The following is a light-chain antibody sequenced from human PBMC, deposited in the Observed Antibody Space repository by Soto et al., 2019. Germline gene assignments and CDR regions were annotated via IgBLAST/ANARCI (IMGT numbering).Light chain of an antibody. CDR1: QGISSW. CDR3: QQANSFTIT. J-gene: IGKJ5*01. Sequence: DIQMTQSPSTLSASVGDSVTITCRASQGISSWLAWYQQKPGKAPKLLIYAASSLQSGVPSRFSGSESGTDGTITISSLKNEDGSTYYGQQANSFTITFGQGTRLEIK. CDR2: AAS. V-gene: IGKV1-12*01.